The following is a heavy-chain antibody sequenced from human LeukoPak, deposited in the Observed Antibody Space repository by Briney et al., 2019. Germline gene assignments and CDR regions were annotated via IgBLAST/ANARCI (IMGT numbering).Heavy chain of an antibody. CDR3: ARGARYYYGSGSRRRTEYFQH. V-gene: IGHV4-39*01. Sequence: SETLSLTCTVSGGSISSSSAYWGWIRQPPGKGLEWIGSISYSKNTYYNPSLKSRVTISADTSKNQFSLKLSSVTAADTAVYYCARGARYYYGSGSRRRTEYFQHWGQGTLVTVSS. CDR2: ISYSKNT. J-gene: IGHJ1*01. D-gene: IGHD3-10*01. CDR1: GGSISSSSAY.